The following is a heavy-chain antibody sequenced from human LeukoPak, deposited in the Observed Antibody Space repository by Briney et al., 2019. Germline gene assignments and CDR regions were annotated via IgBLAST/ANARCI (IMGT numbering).Heavy chain of an antibody. CDR3: ARAQYYDFSLDY. CDR1: GFTFSSYA. V-gene: IGHV3-21*01. CDR2: ISSSSSYI. J-gene: IGHJ4*02. D-gene: IGHD3-3*01. Sequence: GGSLRLSCAASGFTFSSYAMSWVRQAPGKGLEWVSSISSSSSYIYYADSVRGRFTISRDNAKNSLYLQMNSLRAEDTAVYYCARAQYYDFSLDYWGQGTLVTVSS.